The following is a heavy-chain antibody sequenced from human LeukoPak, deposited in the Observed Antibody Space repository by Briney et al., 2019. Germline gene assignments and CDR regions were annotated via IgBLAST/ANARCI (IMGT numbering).Heavy chain of an antibody. Sequence: SETLSLTCAVYGGSFSGYYWSWMRRPPGKGLEWMGEINHSGSTNYNPSLKSRVTISVGTSKNQFSLKLSSVTAADTAVYYCARGDDEYYYDSSGYYAYWGQGTLVTVSS. J-gene: IGHJ4*02. CDR3: ARGDDEYYYDSSGYYAY. D-gene: IGHD3-22*01. V-gene: IGHV4-34*01. CDR1: GGSFSGYY. CDR2: INHSGST.